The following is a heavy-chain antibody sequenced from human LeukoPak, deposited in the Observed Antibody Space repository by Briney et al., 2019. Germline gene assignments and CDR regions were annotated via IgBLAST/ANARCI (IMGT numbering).Heavy chain of an antibody. CDR3: ARDLEGLLRRAYGMVV. V-gene: IGHV3-21*01. Sequence: GGSLRLSCAASGFTFSSYSMNWVRQAPGKGLEWVSSISSSSSYIYYADSVKGRFTISRDNAKNSLYLQMNSLRAEDTAVYYCARDLEGLLRRAYGMVVWGQGTTVTVSS. CDR2: ISSSSSYI. CDR1: GFTFSSYS. D-gene: IGHD3-3*01. J-gene: IGHJ6*02.